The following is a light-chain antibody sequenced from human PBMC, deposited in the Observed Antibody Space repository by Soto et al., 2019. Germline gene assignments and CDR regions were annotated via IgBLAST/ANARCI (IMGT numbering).Light chain of an antibody. V-gene: IGLV3-1*01. CDR3: QAWDSNTPHVV. CDR1: KLGDKY. J-gene: IGLJ2*01. CDR2: QDY. Sequence: SYELTQPPSVSVSPGQTASITCSGEKLGDKYTRWYQQKPGQSPVLVIYQDYKRPSGIPERFSASNAGSTATLTISGTQAMDEADYYCQAWDSNTPHVVFGGGTKLTVL.